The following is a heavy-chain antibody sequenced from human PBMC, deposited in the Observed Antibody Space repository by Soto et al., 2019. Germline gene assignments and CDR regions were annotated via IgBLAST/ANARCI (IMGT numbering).Heavy chain of an antibody. D-gene: IGHD2-21*02. J-gene: IGHJ6*02. CDR2: IYYSGST. CDR3: ARHVVVTADYYYYGMDV. Sequence: QVQLQESGPGLVKPSQTLSLTCTVSGGSISSGGYYWSWIRQHPGKGLEWIGYIYYSGSTYYNPSLKSRVTISVDTSKNQFSLKLSSVTAADTAVYYCARHVVVTADYYYYGMDVWGQGTTFTVSS. V-gene: IGHV4-31*03. CDR1: GGSISSGGYY.